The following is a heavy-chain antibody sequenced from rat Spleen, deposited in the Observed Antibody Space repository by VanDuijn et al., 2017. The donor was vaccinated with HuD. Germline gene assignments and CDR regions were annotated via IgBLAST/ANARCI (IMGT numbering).Heavy chain of an antibody. CDR1: GFSLTNFG. Sequence: QVQLKESGPGLVQPSQTLSLTCTVSGFSLTNFGVTWVRQPPVKGLEWIGVIWSGGSTDYNSALKSRLSISRDTSKSQVLLKMNSLQTEDTAMYFCARSGDYSSYRVMDAWGQGASVTVSS. V-gene: IGHV2-16*01. J-gene: IGHJ4*01. CDR3: ARSGDYSSYRVMDA. CDR2: IWSGGST. D-gene: IGHD1-2*01.